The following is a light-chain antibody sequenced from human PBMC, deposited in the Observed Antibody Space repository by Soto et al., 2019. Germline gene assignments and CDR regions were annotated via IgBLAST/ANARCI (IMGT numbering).Light chain of an antibody. CDR2: GAS. CDR3: QQYGSSPLT. V-gene: IGKV3-20*01. CDR1: QSVANNY. Sequence: EIVLTQSPGTLSLSPGERGTLSCRASQSVANNYLAWYQHKPGQAPRLLIFGASSRATGIPDRFSGSGSGTDFTLTIGRLEPEDFAVYYCQQYGSSPLTFGGGTKVEI. J-gene: IGKJ4*01.